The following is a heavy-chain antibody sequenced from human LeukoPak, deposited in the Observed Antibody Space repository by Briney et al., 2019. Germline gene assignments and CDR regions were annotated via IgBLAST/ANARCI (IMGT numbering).Heavy chain of an antibody. CDR3: AREGSDYVWGSYRSNWFDP. J-gene: IGHJ5*02. D-gene: IGHD3-16*02. CDR2: IYTSGST. CDR1: GGSISSGSYY. V-gene: IGHV4-61*02. Sequence: SETLSLTCTVSGGSISSGSYYWSWIRQPAGKGLEWIGRIYTSGSTNYNPSLKSRVTISVDTSKNQFSLKLSSVTAADTAVYYCAREGSDYVWGSYRSNWFDPWGQGTLVTVSS.